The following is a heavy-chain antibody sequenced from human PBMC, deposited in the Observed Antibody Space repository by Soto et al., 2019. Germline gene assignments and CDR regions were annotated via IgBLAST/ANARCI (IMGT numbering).Heavy chain of an antibody. CDR1: GGSISSYY. J-gene: IGHJ3*02. Sequence: QVQLQESGPGLVKPSETLSLTCTVSGGSISSYYWSWIRQPPGKGLEWIGYIYYSGSTNYNPSLKSRVTISVDTSKNQFSLKLSSLTAADTAVYYCARVIPGSRWGDAFDIWGQGTMVTVSS. CDR2: IYYSGST. D-gene: IGHD7-27*01. CDR3: ARVIPGSRWGDAFDI. V-gene: IGHV4-59*01.